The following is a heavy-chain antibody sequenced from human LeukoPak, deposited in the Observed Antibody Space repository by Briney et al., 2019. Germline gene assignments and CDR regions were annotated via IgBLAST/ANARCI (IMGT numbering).Heavy chain of an antibody. CDR1: GFTFDDYG. D-gene: IGHD2-21*01. Sequence: PGGSLRLSCAASGFTFDDYGMSWVRHTPGKGLEWVSGINWNGGSTGYAGSVKGRFTISRDNAKNSLYLQMNSLRAEDTALYYCARGGGDTDFGYWGQGTLVTVSS. CDR2: INWNGGST. V-gene: IGHV3-20*04. J-gene: IGHJ4*02. CDR3: ARGGGDTDFGY.